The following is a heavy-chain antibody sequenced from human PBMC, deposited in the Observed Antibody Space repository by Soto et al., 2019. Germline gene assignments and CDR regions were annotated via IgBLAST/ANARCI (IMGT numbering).Heavy chain of an antibody. CDR1: GFTFSSYA. CDR2: ISGSGGST. V-gene: IGHV3-23*01. D-gene: IGHD6-19*01. Sequence: EVQLLESGGGLVQPGGSLRLSCAASGFTFSSYAMSWVRQAPGKGLEWDSAISGSGGSTYYADSVKGRFTISRDNSNNTRYLQMNSLRAEDTAVYYCATGRDGWTFDYWGQGTLVTVSS. CDR3: ATGRDGWTFDY. J-gene: IGHJ4*02.